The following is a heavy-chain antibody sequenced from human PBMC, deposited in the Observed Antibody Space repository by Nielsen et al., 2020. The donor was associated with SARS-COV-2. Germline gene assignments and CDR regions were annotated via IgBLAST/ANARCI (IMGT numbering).Heavy chain of an antibody. CDR2: IHYSGRT. Sequence: SETLSLTCTVSGGSIGSYYWSWIRQPPGKGPEWIGYIHYSGRTTYNPSLKSRVTISIDTSKNQFSLKLTSVTAAATAVYYCARPPDTWGQGTMVAVSS. CDR3: ARPPDT. V-gene: IGHV4-59*08. J-gene: IGHJ3*01. CDR1: GGSIGSYY.